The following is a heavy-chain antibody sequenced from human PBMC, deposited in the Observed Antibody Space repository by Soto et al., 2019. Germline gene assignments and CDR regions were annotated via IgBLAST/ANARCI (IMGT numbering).Heavy chain of an antibody. CDR1: GYTFTSYY. V-gene: IGHV1-46*01. CDR3: ARGMTTGTTRQLYYFDY. J-gene: IGHJ4*02. Sequence: ASVKVSCKASGYTFTSYYMHWVRQAPGQGLEWMGIINPSGGSTSYAQKFQGRVTMTRDTSTSTVYMELSSLRSEDTAVYYCARGMTTGTTRQLYYFDYWGQGTLVTVSS. CDR2: INPSGGST. D-gene: IGHD4-17*01.